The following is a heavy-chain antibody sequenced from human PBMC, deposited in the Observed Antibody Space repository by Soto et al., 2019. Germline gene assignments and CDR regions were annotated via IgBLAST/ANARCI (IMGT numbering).Heavy chain of an antibody. D-gene: IGHD6-19*01. J-gene: IGHJ4*02. Sequence: SETLSLTCSVSGGSVSSGSFHWSWIRQPPGKGLQFIGSIFYNGTANYSPSLTNRGSISIDTAQNQFFLPLISVAAADTAVYYCARIGGWDEIDFWGQGTLV. CDR3: ARIGGWDEIDF. V-gene: IGHV4-61*01. CDR2: IFYNGTA. CDR1: GGSVSSGSFH.